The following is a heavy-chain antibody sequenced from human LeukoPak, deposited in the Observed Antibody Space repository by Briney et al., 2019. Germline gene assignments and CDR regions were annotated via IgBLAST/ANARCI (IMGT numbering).Heavy chain of an antibody. Sequence: PGGSLRLSCAASGFTFSSYGMHWVRQAPGKGLEWVAVIWYDGSNKYYADSVKGRFTISRDNSKNTLYLQMNTLRAEDTAAYYCARTQQWLVREHYYYGMDVWGQGTTVTVSS. J-gene: IGHJ6*02. CDR2: IWYDGSNK. D-gene: IGHD6-19*01. V-gene: IGHV3-33*01. CDR1: GFTFSSYG. CDR3: ARTQQWLVREHYYYGMDV.